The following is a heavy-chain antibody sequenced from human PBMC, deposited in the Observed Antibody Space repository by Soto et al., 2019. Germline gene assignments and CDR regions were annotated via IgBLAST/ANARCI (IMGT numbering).Heavy chain of an antibody. CDR3: ARDKLFNCSGGRCPRWFAP. CDR2: IYYSGIT. D-gene: IGHD2-15*01. V-gene: IGHV4-59*01. Sequence: PSETLSLTCTVSGGSMSSYYWSWIRQPPGRGLEWIGYIYYSGITNYNPSLKSRVTISVDTSKNQFSLKLSSVTAADTAVYYCARDKLFNCSGGRCPRWFAPWGQGTLVTVSS. CDR1: GGSMSSYY. J-gene: IGHJ5*02.